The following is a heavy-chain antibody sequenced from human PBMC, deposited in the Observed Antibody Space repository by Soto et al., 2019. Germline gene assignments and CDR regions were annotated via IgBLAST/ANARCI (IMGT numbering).Heavy chain of an antibody. CDR2: INPKSGGT. J-gene: IGHJ4*02. D-gene: IGHD1-26*01. CDR1: GDTFTANY. V-gene: IGHV1-2*02. CDR3: ARDLAKGGGSSGFDN. Sequence: ASVKVSCKASGDTFTANYIHWVRQAPGQGFEWMGWINPKSGGTKYPQKFQCRVTMSRDTSLSTVYMTLTRLTSDDTAVYYCARDLAKGGGSSGFDNWGQGTLVTVSS.